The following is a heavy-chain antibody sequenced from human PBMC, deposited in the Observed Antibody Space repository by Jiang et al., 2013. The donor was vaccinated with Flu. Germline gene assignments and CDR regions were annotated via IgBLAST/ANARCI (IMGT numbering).Heavy chain of an antibody. CDR3: ARYYYDSSGYPYYFDY. CDR1: SVSSNSAA. V-gene: IGHV6-1*01. CDR2: TYYRSKWYN. J-gene: IGHJ4*02. Sequence: SVSSNSAAWNWIRQSPSRGLEWLGRTYYRSKWYNDYAVSVKSRITINPDTSKNQFSLQLNSVTPEDTAVYYCARYYYDSSGYPYYFDYWGQGTLVTVSS. D-gene: IGHD3-22*01.